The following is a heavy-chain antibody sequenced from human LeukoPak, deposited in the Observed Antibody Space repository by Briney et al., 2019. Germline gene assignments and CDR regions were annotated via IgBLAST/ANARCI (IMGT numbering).Heavy chain of an antibody. CDR2: FTGRAHGETT. D-gene: IGHD4-17*01. Sequence: GGSLRLSCAASGFTFSSYAMSWVRQAAGKGLEWVGSFTGRAHGETTEYAASVRGRFTISMDDSKSIAYLQMNSLTTDDTATYYCLRWTTVTIFDYWGQGTLVAVSS. V-gene: IGHV3-49*04. J-gene: IGHJ4*02. CDR1: GFTFSSYA. CDR3: LRWTTVTIFDY.